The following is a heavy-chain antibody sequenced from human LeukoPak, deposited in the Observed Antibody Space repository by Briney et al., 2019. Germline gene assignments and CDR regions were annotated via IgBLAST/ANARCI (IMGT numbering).Heavy chain of an antibody. CDR2: ISGSGGST. J-gene: IGHJ3*02. V-gene: IGHV3-23*01. CDR1: GFTFSSYA. D-gene: IGHD2-2*01. Sequence: GGSLRLSCAASGFTFSSYAMSWVRQAPGKGLEWVSAISGSGGSTYYADSVKGRFTISRDNANNSLYLQMNSLRAEDTAVYYCTRDRDCSSTSCYEEYAFDIWGQGTMVTVSS. CDR3: TRDRDCSSTSCYEEYAFDI.